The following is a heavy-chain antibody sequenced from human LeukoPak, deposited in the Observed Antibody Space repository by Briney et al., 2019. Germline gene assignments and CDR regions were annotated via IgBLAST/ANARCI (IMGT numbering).Heavy chain of an antibody. CDR1: GFTFSYAW. Sequence: GGSLRLSCAASGFTFSYAWMSWVRQAPGKGLEWVGRITTTAHGGTTDYAAPVKGRFTISRDDSKGTLYLQMNSLKTEDTAVYFCSEGLDYRGQGTLVTVSS. V-gene: IGHV3-15*01. CDR3: SEGLDY. J-gene: IGHJ4*02. CDR2: ITTTAHGGTT.